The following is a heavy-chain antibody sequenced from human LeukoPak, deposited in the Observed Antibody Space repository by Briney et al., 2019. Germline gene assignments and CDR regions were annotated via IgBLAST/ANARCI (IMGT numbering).Heavy chain of an antibody. Sequence: GGSLRLSCAASGYTFSNYWMSWVRQAPGKGVGWVASIKQDGRQKYCVDSEKGRFTISRDNAKTSLYLQMNSLRAEDTAVYHCAREPRVIGTTMVKAPVDYWGQGTLVTVSS. D-gene: IGHD3-10*01. CDR3: AREPRVIGTTMVKAPVDY. V-gene: IGHV3-7*01. CDR2: IKQDGRQK. J-gene: IGHJ4*02. CDR1: GYTFSNYW.